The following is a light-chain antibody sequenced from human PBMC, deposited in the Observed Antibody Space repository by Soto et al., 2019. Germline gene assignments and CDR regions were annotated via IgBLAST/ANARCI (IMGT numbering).Light chain of an antibody. CDR1: DSDVGAYDF. Sequence: QSALTQPRSVSGSPGQSVTISCTGTDSDVGAYDFVSWFQQHPGKVPKIMIYEVFKRPSGVPDRFSGSKSGNTASLTISGLQADDEADYYCCSYVGGKIFVFRTGTKLTVL. V-gene: IGLV2-11*01. CDR2: EVF. J-gene: IGLJ1*01. CDR3: CSYVGGKIFV.